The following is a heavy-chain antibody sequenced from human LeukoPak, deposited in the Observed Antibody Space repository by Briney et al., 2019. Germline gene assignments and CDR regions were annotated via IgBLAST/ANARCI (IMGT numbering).Heavy chain of an antibody. CDR2: IYHSGST. V-gene: IGHV4-39*07. Sequence: SQTLSLTCTVSGGSISSGSYYWGWIRQPPGKGLEWIGSIYHSGSTYYNPSLKSRVTISVDTSKNQFSLKLSSVTAADTAVYYCARLPPGNPIPYYFDYWGQGTLVTVSS. CDR1: GGSISSGSYY. CDR3: ARLPPGNPIPYYFDY. J-gene: IGHJ4*02. D-gene: IGHD2-21*01.